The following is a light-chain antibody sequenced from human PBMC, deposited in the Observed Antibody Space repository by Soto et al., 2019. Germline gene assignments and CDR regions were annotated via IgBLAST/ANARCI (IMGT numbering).Light chain of an antibody. CDR2: GAS. CDR3: QQHGSSPPT. CDR1: QSVSSSY. Sequence: EIVLTQSPGTLSLSPGERATLSCRASQSVSSSYFAWYQQKPGQAPRLLIYGASNRATGIPDRFSGSGSATDSTLTISRLEPEDFAVYYCQQHGSSPPTFGGGTKVDIK. V-gene: IGKV3-20*01. J-gene: IGKJ4*01.